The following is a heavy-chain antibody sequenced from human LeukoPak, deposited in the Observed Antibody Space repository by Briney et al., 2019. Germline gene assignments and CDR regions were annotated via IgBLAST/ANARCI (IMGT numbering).Heavy chain of an antibody. J-gene: IGHJ3*02. CDR2: INWNGGST. V-gene: IGHV3-20*04. CDR1: RFNLDDYG. D-gene: IGHD3-22*01. Sequence: GGSLRLSCAASRFNLDDYGMSWVRQAPGKGLEWVSGINWNGGSTGYADSVKGRFTISRDNAKNSLYLQMNSLRAEDTAFYYCARRSKVYSSGYYYGPFEIWGQGTMVTVSS. CDR3: ARRSKVYSSGYYYGPFEI.